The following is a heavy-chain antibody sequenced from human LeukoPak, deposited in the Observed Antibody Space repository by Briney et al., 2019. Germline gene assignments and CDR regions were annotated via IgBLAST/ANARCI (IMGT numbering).Heavy chain of an antibody. CDR2: IDYSGST. CDR1: GGSISSYY. J-gene: IGHJ6*02. V-gene: IGHV4-59*01. Sequence: SETLSLTCAVSGGSISSYYWSWIRQPPGKGLEWIGYIDYSGSTNYNPSLKSRVTISVDTSKNQFSLKLSSVTAADTAVYYCARQSQYYYYGMDVWGQGTTVTVSS. CDR3: ARQSQYYYYGMDV.